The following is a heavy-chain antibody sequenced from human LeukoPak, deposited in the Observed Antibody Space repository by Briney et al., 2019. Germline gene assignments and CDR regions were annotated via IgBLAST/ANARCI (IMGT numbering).Heavy chain of an antibody. D-gene: IGHD2-2*01. V-gene: IGHV4-34*01. CDR2: INHSGST. J-gene: IGHJ6*04. Sequence: SETLSLTCAVYGGSFSCYYWSWIRQPPGKGLEWIGEINHSGSTNYNPSLKSRVTISVDTTKNQFSLKLSSVTAADTAVYYCARDVVVPAAMRGYYYYYGMDVWGKGTTVTVSS. CDR3: ARDVVVPAAMRGYYYYYGMDV. CDR1: GGSFSCYY.